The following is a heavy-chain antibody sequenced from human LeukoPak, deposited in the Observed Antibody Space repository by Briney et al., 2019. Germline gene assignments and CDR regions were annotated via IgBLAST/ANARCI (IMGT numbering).Heavy chain of an antibody. D-gene: IGHD7-27*01. CDR2: FNPNGGGT. Sequence: ASVKVSCKASGYTFTAFYMHWLRQAPGQGLEWMGWFNPNGGGTIYAQKFQGRVTMTSDTSISTVHMELSGLRSDDTAVYYCARDFSGDHSNWFDPWGQGALVTVSS. V-gene: IGHV1-2*02. CDR3: ARDFSGDHSNWFDP. J-gene: IGHJ5*02. CDR1: GYTFTAFY.